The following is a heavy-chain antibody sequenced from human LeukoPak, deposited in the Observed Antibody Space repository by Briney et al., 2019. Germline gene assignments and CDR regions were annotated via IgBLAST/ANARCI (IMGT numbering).Heavy chain of an antibody. J-gene: IGHJ5*02. D-gene: IGHD3-10*01. CDR3: ARGDIIRGDYNWFDP. CDR1: AGSISSGGYY. V-gene: IGHV4-31*03. CDR2: IYYSGST. Sequence: PSETLSLTCTVSAGSISSGGYYWSWIRQHPGKGLEWIGHIYYSGSTYYNPSLKSRITISVDTSKNQFSLKLSSVTAADTAVYYCARGDIIRGDYNWFDPWGQGILVTVSS.